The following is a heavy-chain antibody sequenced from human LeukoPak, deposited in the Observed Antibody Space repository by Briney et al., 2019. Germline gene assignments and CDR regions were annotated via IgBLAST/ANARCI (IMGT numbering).Heavy chain of an antibody. CDR2: INHSGST. Sequence: PSETLSLTCAVYGGSFSGYYWSWIRQPPGKGLEWIGEINHSGSTNYNPSLKSRVTISVDTSKNQFSLKLSSVTAADTAVYYCARNGAIFGVVTVGWFDPWGQGTLVTVSS. J-gene: IGHJ5*02. CDR3: ARNGAIFGVVTVGWFDP. V-gene: IGHV4-34*01. D-gene: IGHD3-3*01. CDR1: GGSFSGYY.